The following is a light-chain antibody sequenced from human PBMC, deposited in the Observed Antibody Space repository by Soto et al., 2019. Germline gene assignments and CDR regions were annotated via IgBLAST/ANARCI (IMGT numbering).Light chain of an antibody. CDR3: QQYGSSIT. Sequence: EIVLTQSPGTLSLSPGDSATLSCRASQSVSGSYLAWYQKKPGQAPSLVIYGVSNRATGIPDRFSGRGSGTDFALTIRRLEPEDFAVYYCQQYGSSITVGQGTRLEIK. CDR2: GVS. CDR1: QSVSGSY. V-gene: IGKV3-20*01. J-gene: IGKJ5*01.